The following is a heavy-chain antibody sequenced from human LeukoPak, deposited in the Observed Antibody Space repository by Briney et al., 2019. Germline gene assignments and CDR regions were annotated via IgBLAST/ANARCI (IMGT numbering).Heavy chain of an antibody. Sequence: ASVKVSCKASGYTFTSYYMHWVRQAPGQGLEWMGIINPSGGSTSYAQKFQGRVTMTRDMSTSTVYMELSSLRSEDTAVYYCARGRTYDSSDYYQYFDYWGQGTLVTVSS. CDR2: INPSGGST. V-gene: IGHV1-46*01. CDR3: ARGRTYDSSDYYQYFDY. D-gene: IGHD3-22*01. CDR1: GYTFTSYY. J-gene: IGHJ4*02.